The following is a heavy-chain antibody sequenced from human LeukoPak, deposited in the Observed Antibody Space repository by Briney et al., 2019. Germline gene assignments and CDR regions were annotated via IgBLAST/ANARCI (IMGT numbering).Heavy chain of an antibody. J-gene: IGHJ4*02. V-gene: IGHV3-23*01. CDR1: GFTFSSYV. CDR3: ARDLPLDY. CDR2: ISNSGGST. Sequence: RSGGSLRLSCAASGFTFSSYVMSWVRQAPGKGLEWVSSISNSGGSTYYADSVKGRFTISRDNSKNTLYLQMNSLRVEDTAVYYCARDLPLDYWGQGTLVTVSS.